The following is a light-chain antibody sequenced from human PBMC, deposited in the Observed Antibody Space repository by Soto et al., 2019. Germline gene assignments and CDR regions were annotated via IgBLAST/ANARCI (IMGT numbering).Light chain of an antibody. V-gene: IGLV2-14*01. CDR1: SSDVGGYNY. Sequence: QSALTQPASVSGSPGQSSTISCTGTSSDVGGYNYVSWYQQHPGKAPKLMIYDVSNRPSGVSNRFSGSKSGNTASLTISGLQAEDEADYYCSSYTSSSPVVFGGGTQLTVL. J-gene: IGLJ2*01. CDR2: DVS. CDR3: SSYTSSSPVV.